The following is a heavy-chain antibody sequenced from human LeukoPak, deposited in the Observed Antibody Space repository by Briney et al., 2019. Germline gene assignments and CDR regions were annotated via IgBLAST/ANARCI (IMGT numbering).Heavy chain of an antibody. Sequence: SETLSLTCTVSGVSISRYYWSWIRQPPGKRLEWIGYIHYSGSTNYNPSLKSRVTISVDTSKNQFSLKVSSVTAADTAVYYCARANILTGYYNYYYYYMDVWGKGTTVTISS. CDR3: ARANILTGYYNYYYYYMDV. CDR2: IHYSGST. V-gene: IGHV4-59*12. CDR1: GVSISRYY. D-gene: IGHD3-9*01. J-gene: IGHJ6*03.